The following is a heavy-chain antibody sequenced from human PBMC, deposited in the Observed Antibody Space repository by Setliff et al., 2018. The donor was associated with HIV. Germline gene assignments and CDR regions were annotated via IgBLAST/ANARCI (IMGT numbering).Heavy chain of an antibody. CDR1: GGTFSSYA. J-gene: IGHJ6*03. CDR3: ARTREIHYYCYMDV. Sequence: ASVKVSCKSSGGTFSSYAINWVRQAPGQGLQWMGGIIPIFHSANYAPRFQGRGTITADESTNTTYMELSSLRSEDTAVYFCARTREIHYYCYMDVWGGGTTVTVSS. CDR2: IIPIFHSA. V-gene: IGHV1-69*13.